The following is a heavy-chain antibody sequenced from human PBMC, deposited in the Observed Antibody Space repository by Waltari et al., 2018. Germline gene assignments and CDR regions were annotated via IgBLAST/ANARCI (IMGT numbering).Heavy chain of an antibody. D-gene: IGHD3-10*01. Sequence: EAPLVESGGGLVLPGGSLILSCPASGFTFRRSWMHWVRQARGKGLVVVSRIDSDGSGTGYADSVKGRFTISRDNGKNTLYLQMNSLRAEDTALYYSGRREGSVTMVRGIDQWGQGTLVTVSA. CDR2: IDSDGSGT. V-gene: IGHV3-74*01. CDR3: GRREGSVTMVRGIDQ. CDR1: GFTFRRSW. J-gene: IGHJ4*02.